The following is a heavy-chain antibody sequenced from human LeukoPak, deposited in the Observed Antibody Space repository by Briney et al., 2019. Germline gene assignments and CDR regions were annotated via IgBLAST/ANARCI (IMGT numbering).Heavy chain of an antibody. CDR1: GFTFDDYA. V-gene: IGHV3-9*01. J-gene: IGHJ6*02. Sequence: PGGSLRLSCAASGFTFDDYAMHWVRQAPGKGLEWVSGISWNSGSIGYADSVKGRFTISRDNAENSLYLQMNSLRAEDTALYYCAKGDGDYDLGGYYYYYGMDVWGQGTTVTVSS. CDR3: AKGDGDYDLGGYYYYYGMDV. D-gene: IGHD4-17*01. CDR2: ISWNSGSI.